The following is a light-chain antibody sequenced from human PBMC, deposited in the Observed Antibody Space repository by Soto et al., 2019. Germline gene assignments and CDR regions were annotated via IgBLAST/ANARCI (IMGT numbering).Light chain of an antibody. Sequence: EIVMTQSPATLSVFPGERATLSCRASQSVSTNLAWYQQKRGQAPRLLIYGASARATGIPARFSGSGSGTEFTLTISSLQSEDFAVYYCHQYNNWPPYTFGQGTKLEIK. CDR3: HQYNNWPPYT. CDR2: GAS. V-gene: IGKV3-15*01. J-gene: IGKJ2*01. CDR1: QSVSTN.